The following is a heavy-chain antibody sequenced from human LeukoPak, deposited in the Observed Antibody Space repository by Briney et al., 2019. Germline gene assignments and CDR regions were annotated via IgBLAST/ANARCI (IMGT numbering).Heavy chain of an antibody. Sequence: GGSLTLSCAASGFTVSSNYMSWVRQAPGKGLEWVSVIYSGGSTYYADSVKGRFTISRDNSKNTLYLQMNSLRAEDTAVYYCARDLAYGSGSYWGQGTLVTVSS. D-gene: IGHD3-10*01. CDR1: GFTVSSNY. J-gene: IGHJ4*02. V-gene: IGHV3-53*01. CDR3: ARDLAYGSGSY. CDR2: IYSGGST.